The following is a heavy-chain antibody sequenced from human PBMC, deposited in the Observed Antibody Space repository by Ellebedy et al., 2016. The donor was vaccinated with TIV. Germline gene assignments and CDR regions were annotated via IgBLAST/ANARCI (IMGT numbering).Heavy chain of an antibody. CDR1: GGTFSSYA. CDR2: IIPIFGTA. CDR3: ASAPMTTVRETHAFDI. Sequence: SVKVSCXASGGTFSSYAISWVRQAPGQGLEWMGGIIPIFGTANYAQKFQGRVTITADESTSTAYMELSSLRSEDTAVYYCASAPMTTVRETHAFDIWGQGTMVTVSS. V-gene: IGHV1-69*13. D-gene: IGHD4-17*01. J-gene: IGHJ3*02.